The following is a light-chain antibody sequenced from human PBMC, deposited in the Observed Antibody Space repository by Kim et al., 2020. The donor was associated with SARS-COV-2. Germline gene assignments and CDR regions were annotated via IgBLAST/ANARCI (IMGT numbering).Light chain of an antibody. Sequence: DIQMTQSPSTLSASVGDRVTITCRASQSISSWLAWYQQKPGKAPKVLVYKASSLERGVPSRFSGSGSGTEFTLTISSLQPDDFATYYCQQYNSHPYTFGQGTKLEIK. CDR2: KAS. CDR1: QSISSW. CDR3: QQYNSHPYT. J-gene: IGKJ2*01. V-gene: IGKV1-5*03.